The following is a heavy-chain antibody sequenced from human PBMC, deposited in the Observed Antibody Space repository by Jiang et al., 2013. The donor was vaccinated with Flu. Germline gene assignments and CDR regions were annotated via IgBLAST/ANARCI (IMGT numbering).Heavy chain of an antibody. V-gene: IGHV3-23*04. J-gene: IGHJ4*02. CDR2: ITGSGAQI. D-gene: IGHD3-3*01. CDR3: AKRGSHYDSHTYAIMFES. CDR1: GFSFSGYA. Sequence: VQLVESGGGLVQPGGSLRLSCAASGFSFSGYAISWVRQAPGKGLEWVSTITGSGAQIFYAESVKGRFTISRDNSRNTLFLQMNGLRAEDTAVYYCAKRGSHYDSHTYAIMFESWGQGTLVTVSS.